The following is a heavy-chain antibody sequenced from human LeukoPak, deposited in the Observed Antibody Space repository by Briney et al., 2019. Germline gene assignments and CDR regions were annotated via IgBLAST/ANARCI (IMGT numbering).Heavy chain of an antibody. J-gene: IGHJ6*03. CDR2: ISSSSTI. Sequence: GRSLRLSCAASGFTFSSYSLNWVRQAPGKGLDWVSYISSSSTIYYADSVKGRFTISRDNAKNSLYLQMNSLRAEDTAVYYCARGRSYYYYMDVWGKGTTVTVSS. V-gene: IGHV3-48*01. CDR1: GFTFSSYS. CDR3: ARGRSYYYYMDV.